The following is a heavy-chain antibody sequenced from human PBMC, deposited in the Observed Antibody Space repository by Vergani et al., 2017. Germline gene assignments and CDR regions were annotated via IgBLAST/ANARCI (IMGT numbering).Heavy chain of an antibody. CDR1: GFTFDDYG. V-gene: IGHV3-20*04. CDR3: ARDLPYSSLSGIVCGLDV. CDR2: INWNGEKT. J-gene: IGHJ6*02. Sequence: EVQLVESGGGVVRPGGSLRLSCEVSGFTFDDYGMSWVRQGPGMGLEWVSGINWNGEKTDFADSVKGRFIISRDNAKNSLSLQMHSLRAEDTAVYYCARDLPYSSLSGIVCGLDVWGQGTTVTVSS. D-gene: IGHD2-21*01.